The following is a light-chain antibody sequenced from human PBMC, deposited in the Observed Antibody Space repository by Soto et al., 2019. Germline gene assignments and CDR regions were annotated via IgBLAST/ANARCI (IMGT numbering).Light chain of an antibody. J-gene: IGLJ3*02. Sequence: QSALTQPASVSGSPGQSITISCTGTSSDVGGYNYVSWYQQHPGKAPTLIIYEVTNRPSGVSNRFSGSKSGNTASLTISGLQAEDEADYYCNSYTTTSSGVFGGGNKLTVL. V-gene: IGLV2-14*01. CDR3: NSYTTTSSGV. CDR1: SSDVGGYNY. CDR2: EVT.